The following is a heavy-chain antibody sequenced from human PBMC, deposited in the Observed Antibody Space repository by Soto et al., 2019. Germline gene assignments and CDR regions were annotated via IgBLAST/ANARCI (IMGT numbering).Heavy chain of an antibody. J-gene: IGHJ4*02. CDR1: GGTFSSYA. D-gene: IGHD2-2*01. V-gene: IGHV1-69*13. CDR2: IIPIFGTT. CDR3: ARGGVVVPAAIGY. Sequence: SVKVSCKASGGTFSSYAISWVRQAPGQGLEWMGGIIPIFGTTNYAQKFQGRVTMTGDESTSTAYMELSSLRSEDTAVYYCARGGVVVPAAIGYWGQGTLVTVSS.